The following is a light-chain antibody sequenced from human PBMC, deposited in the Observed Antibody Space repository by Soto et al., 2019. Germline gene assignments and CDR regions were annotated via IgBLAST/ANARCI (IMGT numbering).Light chain of an antibody. CDR1: GGDIGAYNY. Sequence: QSALTQPASVSGSLGQSITLSCTGSGGDIGAYNYVSWYQQHPGKAPKLIVYGVTHRPSGVSSRFSASKSAYTASLTISALQAEDEADYYCSSYAVNSVTLYVFGTGTKLTVL. CDR2: GVT. J-gene: IGLJ1*01. V-gene: IGLV2-14*01. CDR3: SSYAVNSVTLYV.